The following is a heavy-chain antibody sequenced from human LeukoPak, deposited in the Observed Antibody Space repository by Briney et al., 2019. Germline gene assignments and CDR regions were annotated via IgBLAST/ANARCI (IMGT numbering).Heavy chain of an antibody. CDR1: GFTFSTYG. D-gene: IGHD1-26*01. CDR3: VRGSPNSGSQYGY. J-gene: IGHJ4*02. V-gene: IGHV3-33*01. Sequence: GGSLRLSCAASGFTFSTYGMHWVRQAPGKGLDWVAVIWHDGSKTYYADSVKGRFTISRDNSKNTLYLQMNSLRAEDTAVFYCVRGSPNSGSQYGYWGQGTLVTVSS. CDR2: IWHDGSKT.